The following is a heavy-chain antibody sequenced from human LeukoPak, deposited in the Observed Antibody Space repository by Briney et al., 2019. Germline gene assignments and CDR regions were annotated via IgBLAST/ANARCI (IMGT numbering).Heavy chain of an antibody. Sequence: SETLSLTCTVSGGSISSYYWSWIRQPPGKGLEWIGYIYYSGSTNYNPSLKSRVTISVDTSKNQFSLKLSSVTAADTAVYYCAGIRAAGTRYYFDYWSQGTLVTVSS. CDR1: GGSISSYY. J-gene: IGHJ4*02. V-gene: IGHV4-59*01. CDR3: AGIRAAGTRYYFDY. D-gene: IGHD6-13*01. CDR2: IYYSGST.